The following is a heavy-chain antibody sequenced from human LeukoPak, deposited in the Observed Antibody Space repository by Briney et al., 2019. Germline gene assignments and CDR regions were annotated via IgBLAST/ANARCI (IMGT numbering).Heavy chain of an antibody. V-gene: IGHV4-59*08. CDR3: ARLSYYYDSSGYSTGYYFDY. CDR2: IYYSGST. Sequence: PSETLSLTCTVSGGSISSYYWSWIRQPPGKGLEWIGYIYYSGSTNYNPSLKSRVTISVDTSKNQFSLKLSSVTAADTAVYYCARLSYYYDSSGYSTGYYFDYWGQGTLVTVSS. D-gene: IGHD3-22*01. J-gene: IGHJ4*02. CDR1: GGSISSYY.